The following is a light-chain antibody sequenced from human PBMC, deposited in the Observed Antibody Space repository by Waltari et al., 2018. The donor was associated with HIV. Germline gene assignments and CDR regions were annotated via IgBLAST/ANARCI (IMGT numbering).Light chain of an antibody. Sequence: QSVLPQPPSASGTLGQRVTISCPGSNSNVGSKYVYWYQQVPGTAPKQLIYRKDQRRSGVPDRFAASKSGASASLSISGRRSEDEADYYCVAWDDSLSGFAFVTGTKVTVL. V-gene: IGLV1-47*01. CDR3: VAWDDSLSGFA. CDR2: RKD. J-gene: IGLJ1*01. CDR1: NSNVGSKY.